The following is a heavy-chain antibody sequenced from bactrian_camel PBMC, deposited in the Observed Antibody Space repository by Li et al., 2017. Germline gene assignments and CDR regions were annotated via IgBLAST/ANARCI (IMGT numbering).Heavy chain of an antibody. CDR1: GYMITSSC. CDR2: TWTAAGRPGAFA. V-gene: IGHV3S1*01. J-gene: IGHJ4*01. CDR3: AADVLLSPIEFNMIRTANY. Sequence: HVQLVESGGGSVQAGGSVRLSCVAPGYMITSSCMGIFRQAPGKEREGVAATWTAAGRPGAFATIATSAKGRFTISQDNAKNTVYLQMNSLKPEDTAMYYCAADVLLSPIEFNMIRTANYWGQGTQVTVS. D-gene: IGHD3*01.